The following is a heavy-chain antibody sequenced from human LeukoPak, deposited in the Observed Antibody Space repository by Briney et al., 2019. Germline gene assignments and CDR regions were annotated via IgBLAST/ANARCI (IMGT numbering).Heavy chain of an antibody. CDR3: ARELVVPAAIYAFDI. Sequence: ASVKVSCKASGGTFSSYAISWVRQAPGQGLEWMGWINPNSGGTNYAQKFQGRVTMTGDTSISTAYMELSRLRSDDTAVYYCARELVVPAAIYAFDIWGQGTMVTVSS. CDR1: GGTFSSYA. V-gene: IGHV1-2*02. D-gene: IGHD2-2*01. CDR2: INPNSGGT. J-gene: IGHJ3*02.